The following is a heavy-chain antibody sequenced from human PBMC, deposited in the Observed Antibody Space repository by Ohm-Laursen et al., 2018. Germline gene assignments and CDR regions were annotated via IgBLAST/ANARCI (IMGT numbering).Heavy chain of an antibody. J-gene: IGHJ3*01. CDR2: INPDANER. V-gene: IGHV3-7*01. CDR1: GFTFISYA. CDR3: ARDPYFSAFDV. Sequence: LRLSCAPSGFTFISYAMSWVCQVAGTGLELVANINPDANERSYGDSVKGGFTISRDNAKNSLYLQMDSLRVEDTAVYYCARDPYFSAFDVWGQGTLVTVSS. D-gene: IGHD2-21*01.